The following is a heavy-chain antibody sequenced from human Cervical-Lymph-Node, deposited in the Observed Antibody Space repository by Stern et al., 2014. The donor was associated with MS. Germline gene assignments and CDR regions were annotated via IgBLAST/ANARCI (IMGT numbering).Heavy chain of an antibody. CDR3: ARAGGSTVGYYVDY. CDR1: GDTFTRHA. Sequence: QVQLVQSGAGVKKPGSSVKVSCQTSGDTFTRHAINWVRQAPGQGLEWMGGIIPIFGTTNHAQKFRDRVTITADASTNTVYMELNSLTSEDTAVYFCARAGGSTVGYYVDYWGQGTLVTVSS. CDR2: IIPIFGTT. J-gene: IGHJ4*02. V-gene: IGHV1-69*01. D-gene: IGHD1-26*01.